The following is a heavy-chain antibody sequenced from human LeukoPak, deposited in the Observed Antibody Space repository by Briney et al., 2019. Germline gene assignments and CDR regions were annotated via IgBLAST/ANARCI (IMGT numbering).Heavy chain of an antibody. D-gene: IGHD6-13*01. CDR3: AKDTYSSSLGAFDI. CDR1: GFTFDDYA. Sequence: GGSLRLSCAASGFTFDDYAMHWVRQAPGKGLEWVSGISWNSGSLGYADSVKGRFTISRDNAKNSLYLQMSSLRAEDTAFYYCAKDTYSSSLGAFDIWGQGTMVTVSS. J-gene: IGHJ3*02. V-gene: IGHV3-9*01. CDR2: ISWNSGSL.